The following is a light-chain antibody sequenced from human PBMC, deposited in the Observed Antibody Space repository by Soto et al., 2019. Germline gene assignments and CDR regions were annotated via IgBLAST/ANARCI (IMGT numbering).Light chain of an antibody. CDR1: QSVSSN. Sequence: EIVMTQSPATLSMSPWERATLSFRASQSVSSNLAWYQQKPGQAPRLLIYDASTRATGIPARFSGSGSGTEFTLIISSLKPEDFAVYYCQQYNNWHTITFGQGTRLEIK. CDR2: DAS. V-gene: IGKV3-15*01. J-gene: IGKJ5*01. CDR3: QQYNNWHTIT.